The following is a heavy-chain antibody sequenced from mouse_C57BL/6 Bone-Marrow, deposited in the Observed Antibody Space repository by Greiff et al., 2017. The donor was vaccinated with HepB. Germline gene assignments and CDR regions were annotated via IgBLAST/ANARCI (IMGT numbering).Heavy chain of an antibody. V-gene: IGHV3-1*01. CDR1: GYSITSGYD. CDR2: ISYSGST. Sequence: DVQLQESGPGMVKPSQSLSLTCTVTGYSITSGYDWHWIRHFPGNKLEWMGYISYSGSTNYNPSLKSRISITHDTSKNHFFLKLNSVTTEDTATYYCARGGYDGFAYWGQGTLVTVSA. CDR3: ARGGYDGFAY. D-gene: IGHD2-14*01. J-gene: IGHJ3*01.